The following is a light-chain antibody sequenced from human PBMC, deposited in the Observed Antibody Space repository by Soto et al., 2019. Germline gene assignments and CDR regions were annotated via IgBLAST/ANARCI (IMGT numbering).Light chain of an antibody. J-gene: IGKJ2*01. CDR2: DAS. V-gene: IGKV1-5*01. Sequence: DIQMTQSPSTLSASVGDRVTITGRASQSFISWLAWYQHNPGQAPKFLIYDASGWESGVPSRFSVSGSGTAFTLTLSSRQPDDFASYYCQQHNRYHPNTFGQGTKLDIK. CDR1: QSFISW. CDR3: QQHNRYHPNT.